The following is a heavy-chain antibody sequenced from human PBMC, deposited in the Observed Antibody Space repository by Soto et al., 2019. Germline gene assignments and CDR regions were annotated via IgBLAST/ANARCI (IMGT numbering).Heavy chain of an antibody. D-gene: IGHD6-6*01. Sequence: ASVNVSCKASGYTFTSYYMHWVRQAPGQGLEWMGIINPSGGSTSYAQKFQDRVTMTRDTSTSTVYMELSSLRSEDTAVYYCARNTDSSSWAYYYYGMDVWGQGTTVTVSS. J-gene: IGHJ6*02. CDR2: INPSGGST. CDR1: GYTFTSYY. V-gene: IGHV1-46*01. CDR3: ARNTDSSSWAYYYYGMDV.